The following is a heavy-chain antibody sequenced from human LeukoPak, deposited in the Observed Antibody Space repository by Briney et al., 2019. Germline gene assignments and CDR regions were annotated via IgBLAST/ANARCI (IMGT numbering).Heavy chain of an antibody. J-gene: IGHJ4*02. V-gene: IGHV4-59*08. CDR3: ARQVGATFDY. CDR1: GGSISSYY. D-gene: IGHD1-26*01. Sequence: KPSETLSLTCTVSGGSISSYYWSWIRQPPGKGLEWIGYIYYSGTTNYNPSLRSRVTISVDTSKNQFSLKLSSVTAADTAVYFCARQVGATFDYWGQGALVTVSS. CDR2: IYYSGTT.